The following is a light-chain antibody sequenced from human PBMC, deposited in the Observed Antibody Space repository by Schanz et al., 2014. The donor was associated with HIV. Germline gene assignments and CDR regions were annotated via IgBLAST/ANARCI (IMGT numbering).Light chain of an antibody. CDR3: QQSYSTPRT. J-gene: IGKJ1*01. CDR2: GAS. Sequence: EIVLTQSPATLSLSPGERATLSCRASRSVGNFFAWYQQKPGQAPRLLIYGASSRATGIPDRFSGGVSGTDFTLTISRVEPEDFATYYCQQSYSTPRTFGQGTKVEIK. V-gene: IGKV3-11*01. CDR1: RSVGNF.